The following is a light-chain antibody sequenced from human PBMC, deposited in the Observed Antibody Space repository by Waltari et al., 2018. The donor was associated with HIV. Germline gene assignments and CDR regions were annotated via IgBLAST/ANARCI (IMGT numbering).Light chain of an antibody. CDR3: SSYTSSSPYA. CDR1: SSDVGGYNY. V-gene: IGLV2-14*03. J-gene: IGLJ1*01. CDR2: DVS. Sequence: QSALTQPASVSGSPGPSFTISCTGTSSDVGGYNYVSWYQQHPGKAPKLMIYDVSNRPSGVSNRFSGSKSGNTASLTISGLQAEDEADYYCSSYTSSSPYAFGTGTKVTVL.